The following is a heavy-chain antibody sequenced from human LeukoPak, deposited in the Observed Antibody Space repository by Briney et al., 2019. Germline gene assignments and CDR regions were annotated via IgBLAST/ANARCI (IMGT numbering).Heavy chain of an antibody. Sequence: SETLSLTCTVSSGSISSGSYYWSWIRQPAGKGLEWSGRIYTSGSTLYNPSLKSRVPISVDVSKHQFSLTLLSVTPPDTAVYFCARAYYDFWSSHDAFDIWVQGTMVTVSS. CDR1: SGSISSGSYY. CDR2: IYTSGST. V-gene: IGHV4-61*02. D-gene: IGHD3-3*01. CDR3: ARAYYDFWSSHDAFDI. J-gene: IGHJ3*02.